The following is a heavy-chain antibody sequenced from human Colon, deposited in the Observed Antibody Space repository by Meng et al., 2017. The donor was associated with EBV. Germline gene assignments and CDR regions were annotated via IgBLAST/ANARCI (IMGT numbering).Heavy chain of an antibody. CDR2: INYIGGT. D-gene: IGHD3-10*01. V-gene: IGHV4-61*01. Sequence: ESLPGFAKPSDALSLNCTVSGVSLATGRYYGSWHRQPPWKGLEWIAYINYIGGTNYNPSLKSRLTISLDTSKNQFSLSLRSVTAADTAVYYCARVSGRSFDPWGQGTLVTVSS. J-gene: IGHJ5*02. CDR3: ARVSGRSFDP. CDR1: GVSLATGRYY.